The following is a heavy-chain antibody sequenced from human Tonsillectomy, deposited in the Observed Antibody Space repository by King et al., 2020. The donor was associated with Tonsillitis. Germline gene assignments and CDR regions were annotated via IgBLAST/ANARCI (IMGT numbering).Heavy chain of an antibody. CDR3: ASTSPPYYYYYMDV. V-gene: IGHV4-31*03. D-gene: IGHD3-3*01. CDR2: IYYSGNT. Sequence: QLQESGPGLVKPSQTLALTCTVSGGSISSAGYDWSWIRQHPGKGLEWIGYIYYSGNTFYKPSLKSGLIISVDTSKNQFSLKVYSVNAADTAVYYCASTSPPYYYYYMDVWGKGTTVIVSS. J-gene: IGHJ6*03. CDR1: GGSISSAGYD.